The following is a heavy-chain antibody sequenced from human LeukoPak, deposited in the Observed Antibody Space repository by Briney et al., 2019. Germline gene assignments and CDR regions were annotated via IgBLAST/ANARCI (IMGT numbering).Heavy chain of an antibody. V-gene: IGHV4-59*01. J-gene: IGHJ4*02. CDR3: AREGVPAAGAFDN. Sequence: SETLSLTRTVSGGSIRGYYWSWSRQAPGEGLEWIGYMYYSGSSKYNPYLKSRATISRDTSKNQFSLKLTSVTVADTAVYFCAREGVPAAGAFDNWGQGTLVTVSA. D-gene: IGHD6-13*01. CDR1: GGSIRGYY. CDR2: MYYSGSS.